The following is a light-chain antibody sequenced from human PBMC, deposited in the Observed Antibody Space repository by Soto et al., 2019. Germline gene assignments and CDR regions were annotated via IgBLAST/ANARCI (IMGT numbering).Light chain of an antibody. CDR3: AAWDDSLGGHVV. CDR2: RNT. J-gene: IGLJ2*01. CDR1: SSNIGRNP. V-gene: IGLV1-47*01. Sequence: QSVLTQPPSASGTPGQRVTFSCSGSSSNIGRNPVNWYQQLPGTAPKLLIYRNTQRPSGVPDRFSGSTSGTSASLAISGLRSEDEADYYCAAWDDSLGGHVVFGGGTKLTVL.